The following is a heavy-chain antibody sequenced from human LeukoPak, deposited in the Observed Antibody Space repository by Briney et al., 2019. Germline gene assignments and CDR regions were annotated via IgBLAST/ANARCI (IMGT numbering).Heavy chain of an antibody. D-gene: IGHD2-2*01. J-gene: IGHJ6*02. CDR1: GGSISGGGYY. CDR2: IYYSGST. V-gene: IGHV4-31*03. CDR3: ARDRVVVVPAASAQYYYGMDV. Sequence: SETLSLTCTVSGGSISGGGYYWSWIRQHPGKGLEWIGYIYYSGSTYYNPSLKSRVTISVDTSKNQFSLKLSSVTAADTAVYYCARDRVVVVPAASAQYYYGMDVWGQGTTVTVSS.